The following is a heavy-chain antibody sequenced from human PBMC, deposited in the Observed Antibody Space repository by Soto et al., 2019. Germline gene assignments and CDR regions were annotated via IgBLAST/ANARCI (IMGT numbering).Heavy chain of an antibody. CDR2: IKSNGDDT. CDR1: GFAFTGYY. D-gene: IGHD3-16*01. J-gene: IGHJ4*02. Sequence: ASVKVSCKASGFAFTGYYIHWVRLAPGQGLEWMGWIKSNGDDTKYARKFQDRVTMTRDTSMNTVYMELSRLRSDDTAVYYCARDQRSYGEPPFDYWGQGTLVTSPQ. CDR3: ARDQRSYGEPPFDY. V-gene: IGHV1-2*02.